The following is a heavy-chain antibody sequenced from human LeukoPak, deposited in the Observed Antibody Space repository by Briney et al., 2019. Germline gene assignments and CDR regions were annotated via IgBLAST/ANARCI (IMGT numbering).Heavy chain of an antibody. V-gene: IGHV3-23*01. D-gene: IGHD5-24*01. CDR2: ISGSDGST. CDR1: GFTFRRNA. CDR3: ARDMDDYNALPPLFQH. J-gene: IGHJ1*01. Sequence: GGSLRLSCAASGFTFRRNAMTWVRQAPGKGLEWLSAISGSDGSTYYADSVKGRFTISRDISKNTLYLQMNSLRAEDTAVYYCARDMDDYNALPPLFQHWGQGTLVTVSS.